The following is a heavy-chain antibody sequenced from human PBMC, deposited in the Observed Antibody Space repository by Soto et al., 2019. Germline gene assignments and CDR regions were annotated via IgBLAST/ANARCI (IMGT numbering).Heavy chain of an antibody. V-gene: IGHV4-31*03. Sequence: SETLSLTCTVSGGSIIRGNYYWSWIRQHPGKGLEWIGYIYYSGSTSYNPSLKSRVTISVDTSKNHLSLKLSSVTAADTAVYYCARVFSDSSSFFDPWGQGTLVTVSS. J-gene: IGHJ5*02. CDR1: GGSIIRGNYY. CDR3: ARVFSDSSSFFDP. D-gene: IGHD6-13*01. CDR2: IYYSGST.